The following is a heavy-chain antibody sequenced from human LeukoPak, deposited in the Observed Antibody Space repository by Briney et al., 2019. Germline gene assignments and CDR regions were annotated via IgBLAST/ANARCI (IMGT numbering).Heavy chain of an antibody. CDR3: ARGLKHYYGSGVRQAYGPIFDY. D-gene: IGHD3-10*01. Sequence: SETLSLTCTVSGGSISSSSYYWGWIRQPPGKGLEWIGSIYYSGSTYYNPSLKSRVTISVDTSKNQFSLKLSSVTAADTAVYYCARGLKHYYGSGVRQAYGPIFDYWGQGTLVTVSS. CDR1: GGSISSSSYY. J-gene: IGHJ4*02. V-gene: IGHV4-39*01. CDR2: IYYSGST.